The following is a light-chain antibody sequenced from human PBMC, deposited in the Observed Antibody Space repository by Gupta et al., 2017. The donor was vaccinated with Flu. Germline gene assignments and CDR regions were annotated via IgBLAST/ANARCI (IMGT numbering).Light chain of an antibody. V-gene: IGKV1-39*01. CDR1: QSISSY. J-gene: IGKJ4*01. Sequence: SSLSASVGDRVIITCRASQSISSYLHWYQQKPGKAPKLLIYAASSLQSGVPSRFSGSGSGTDFTLTISSLQPEDFATYFCLQTYRRAPKTFGGGTRVEIK. CDR2: AAS. CDR3: LQTYRRAPKT.